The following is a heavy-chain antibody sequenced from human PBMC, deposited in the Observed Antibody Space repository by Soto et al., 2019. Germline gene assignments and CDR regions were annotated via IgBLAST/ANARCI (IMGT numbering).Heavy chain of an antibody. D-gene: IGHD4-4*01. J-gene: IGHJ3*01. CDR3: AVMNSRSDVLDV. V-gene: IGHV3-74*01. Sequence: GGSLRLSCSASGFTFSTYWMEWVRQAPGKGLLWVSSLNGDASTANYADSVKGRFTISRDNAKNTLYLQMNSLRAEDTAMYYCAVMNSRSDVLDVWGQGTMVTVSS. CDR1: GFTFSTYW. CDR2: LNGDASTA.